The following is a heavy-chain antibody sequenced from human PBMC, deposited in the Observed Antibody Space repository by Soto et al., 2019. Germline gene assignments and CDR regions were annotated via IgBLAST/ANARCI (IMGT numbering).Heavy chain of an antibody. CDR1: GYTFTSYA. CDR3: ARDLYSSSSVI. D-gene: IGHD6-6*01. V-gene: IGHV1-3*01. Sequence: QVQLVQSGAEVKKPGASVKVSCKASGYTFTSYAMHWVRQAPGERLEWMGWINAGSGNTKYSQKFQGRVTITRDTSASTAYLELSSLRSEDTAVYYCARDLYSSSSVIWGQGTMVTVSS. J-gene: IGHJ3*02. CDR2: INAGSGNT.